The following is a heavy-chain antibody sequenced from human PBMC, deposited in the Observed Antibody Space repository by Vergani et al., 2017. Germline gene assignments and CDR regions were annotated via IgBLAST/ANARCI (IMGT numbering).Heavy chain of an antibody. D-gene: IGHD2-21*01. J-gene: IGHJ5*02. Sequence: VQLVQSGAEVRKPGASVTVSCTASGYIFKNYYIHWLRQAPVQAFEWMGILNPTTGHTTSAQKFMGRVDMTRDPSTDTSTRTVQMTLSSLRSEDTAVYYCARSIGYCAGATCRAYYFDHWGQGTRVTVSS. CDR1: GYIFKNYY. CDR3: ARSIGYCAGATCRAYYFDH. V-gene: IGHV1-46*02. CDR2: LNPTTGHT.